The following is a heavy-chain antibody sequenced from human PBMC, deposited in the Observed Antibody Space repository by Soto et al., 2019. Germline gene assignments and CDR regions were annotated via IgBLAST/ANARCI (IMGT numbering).Heavy chain of an antibody. Sequence: ASVKVSCKASGCTFSSYAISCVRQAPGQGLEWMGGIIPIFGTANYAQKFQGRVTITADKSTSTAYMELSSLRSEDTAVYYCAISRPSSSSAPDYWGQGTLVTVSS. V-gene: IGHV1-69*06. CDR1: GCTFSSYA. D-gene: IGHD6-6*01. CDR2: IIPIFGTA. J-gene: IGHJ4*02. CDR3: AISRPSSSSAPDY.